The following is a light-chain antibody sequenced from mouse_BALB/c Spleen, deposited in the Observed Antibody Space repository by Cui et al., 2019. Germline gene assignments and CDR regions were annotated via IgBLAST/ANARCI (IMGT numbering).Light chain of an antibody. CDR3: HQWSSYPFT. V-gene: IGKV4-80*01. Sequence: QIVLTQSQAIMPASLGEEITLTCSASSIVSYMHWYQQKSGTSPKLLIYSTSSLASGVPSRFSCSGSGTFYSLTVSSVEAEDAADYYCHQWSSYPFTFGSGTKLEIK. CDR1: SIVSY. J-gene: IGKJ4*01. CDR2: STS.